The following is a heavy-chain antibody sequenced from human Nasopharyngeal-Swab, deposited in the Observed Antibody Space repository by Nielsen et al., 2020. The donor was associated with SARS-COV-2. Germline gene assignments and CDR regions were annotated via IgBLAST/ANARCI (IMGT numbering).Heavy chain of an antibody. Sequence: GESLKISCAASGFTFSGYWMSWVRQVPGKGLEWVSTINDSGGSTYYADSVKGRFTISRDNAKNSLYLQMNSLRAEDTAVYYCARAGGDAFDIWGQGTMVTVSS. CDR3: ARAGGDAFDI. CDR2: INDSGGST. J-gene: IGHJ3*02. V-gene: IGHV3-11*01. D-gene: IGHD1-14*01. CDR1: GFTFSGYW.